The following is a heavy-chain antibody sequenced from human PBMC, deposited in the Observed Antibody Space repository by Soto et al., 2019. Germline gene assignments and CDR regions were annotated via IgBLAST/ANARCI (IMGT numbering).Heavy chain of an antibody. D-gene: IGHD3-22*01. J-gene: IGHJ5*02. V-gene: IGHV3-21*01. Sequence: EVQLVESGGGLVKPGGSLRLSCAASGFTFSSYSMNWVRQAPGKGLEWVSSISSSSSYIYYADSVKGRFTISRDNAKNSLYLQMNSQRAEDTAVYYCARVTTYYYDSSGYTTNWFDPWGQGTLVTVSS. CDR3: ARVTTYYYDSSGYTTNWFDP. CDR1: GFTFSSYS. CDR2: ISSSSSYI.